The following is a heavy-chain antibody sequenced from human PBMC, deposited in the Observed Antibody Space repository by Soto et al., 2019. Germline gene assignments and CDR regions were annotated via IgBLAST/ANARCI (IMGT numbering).Heavy chain of an antibody. CDR3: ARHEDGYNPVVDY. J-gene: IGHJ4*02. CDR1: GYSFTSYW. CDR2: IDPSDSYT. Sequence: PGESLKISCKGSGYSFTSYWISWVRQMPGKGLEWMGRIDPSDSYTNYRPSFQGHVTISADKSISTAYLQWSSLKASDTAMYYCARHEDGYNPVVDYWGQGTLVTVSS. V-gene: IGHV5-10-1*01. D-gene: IGHD5-12*01.